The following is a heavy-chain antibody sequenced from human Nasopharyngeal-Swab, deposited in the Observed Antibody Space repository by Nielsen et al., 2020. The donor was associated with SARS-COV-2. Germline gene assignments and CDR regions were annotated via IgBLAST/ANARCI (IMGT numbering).Heavy chain of an antibody. CDR3: ARDKDWNGLDS. CDR1: GLTVSSTY. J-gene: IGHJ4*02. Sequence: GESLKISCAVSGLTVSSTYMSWVRQAPGKGLVWVSRITPDGSSPSYADSVQGRFTISRDNAKNTLYLQLNSLRAEDTAVYYCARDKDWNGLDSWGQGTLVTVSS. V-gene: IGHV3-74*01. CDR2: ITPDGSSP. D-gene: IGHD1-1*01.